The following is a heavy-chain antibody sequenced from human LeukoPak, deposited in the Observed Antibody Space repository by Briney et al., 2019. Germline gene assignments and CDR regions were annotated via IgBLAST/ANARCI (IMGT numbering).Heavy chain of an antibody. CDR1: GGTFRSAA. J-gene: IGHJ4*02. V-gene: IGHV1-69*13. CDR3: TRDEHKGSATFNY. Sequence: ASVKVSCKASGGTFRSAAMSWVRQAPGQGLEWVGHIILMFGTTTYVQKFQGRVTITADESTRTVHMELNSLTSDDTAIYYCTRDEHKGSATFNYWGQGTLVIVSS. CDR2: IILMFGTT. D-gene: IGHD3-10*01.